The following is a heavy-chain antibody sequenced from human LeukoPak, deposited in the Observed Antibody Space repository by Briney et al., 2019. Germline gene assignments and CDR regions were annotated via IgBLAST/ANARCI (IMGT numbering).Heavy chain of an antibody. V-gene: IGHV3-23*01. CDR3: AKDQSSTIVRGVFPS. CDR1: GFTFSSYV. D-gene: IGHD3-10*01. CDR2: ISGSGAST. J-gene: IGHJ5*02. Sequence: GGSLRLSCAASGFTFSSYVMSWVRQSPGKGLEWVSTISGSGASTYYADSVKGRFTISRDSSKNTLYLQMNSLRAEDTAVYYCAKDQSSTIVRGVFPSWGQGTLVTVSS.